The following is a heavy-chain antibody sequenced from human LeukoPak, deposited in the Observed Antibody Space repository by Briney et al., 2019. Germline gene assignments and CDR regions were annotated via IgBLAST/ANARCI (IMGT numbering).Heavy chain of an antibody. CDR3: AKGLYSSGRGYMDV. V-gene: IGHV3-30*02. CDR1: GFTFNNYG. J-gene: IGHJ6*03. CDR2: IRDDGSIK. D-gene: IGHD6-19*01. Sequence: GGSLRLSCAPSGFTFNNYGMHWVRQAPGKGLEWVAFIRDDGSIKYYADSVKGRFTISRDNSKNTLYLQMNSLRAEDTAVYYCAKGLYSSGRGYMDVWGKGTTVTISS.